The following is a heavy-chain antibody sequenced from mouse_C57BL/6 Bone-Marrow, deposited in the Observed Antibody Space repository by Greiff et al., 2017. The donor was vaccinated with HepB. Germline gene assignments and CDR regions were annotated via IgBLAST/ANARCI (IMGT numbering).Heavy chain of an antibody. CDR1: GFTFSSYG. J-gene: IGHJ3*01. D-gene: IGHD2-4*01. V-gene: IGHV5-6*01. CDR3: ARPGMIKGRFAY. Sequence: EVNLVESGGDLVKPGGSLKLSCAASGFTFSSYGMSWVRQTPDKRLEWVATISSGGSYTYYPDSVKGRFTISRDNAKNTLYLQMSSLKSEDTAMYYCARPGMIKGRFAYWGQGTLVTVSA. CDR2: ISSGGSYT.